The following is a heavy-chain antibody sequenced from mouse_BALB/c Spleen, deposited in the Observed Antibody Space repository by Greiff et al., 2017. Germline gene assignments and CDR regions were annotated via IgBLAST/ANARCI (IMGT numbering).Heavy chain of an antibody. V-gene: IGHV2-6-5*01. Sequence: VQRVESGPGLVAPSQSLSITCTVSGFSLTDYGVSWIRQPPGKGLEWLGVIWGGGSTYYNSALKSRLSISKDNSKSQVFLKMNSLQTDDTAMYYCAKQTFYGNYYAMDYWGQGTSVTVSS. J-gene: IGHJ4*01. CDR3: AKQTFYGNYYAMDY. CDR1: GFSLTDYG. D-gene: IGHD2-10*01. CDR2: IWGGGST.